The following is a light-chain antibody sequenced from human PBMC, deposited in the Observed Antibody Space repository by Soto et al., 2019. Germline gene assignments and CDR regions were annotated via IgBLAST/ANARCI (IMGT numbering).Light chain of an antibody. Sequence: QSALTQPASVSGSPGQSITISCTGTSSDVGGYNYVSCYQQHPGKAPKLMIYYVSNRPSGVSNRFSGSKSGNTASLTISGLQAEDEADYYCISYTSSSTLVVFGGGTKLTVL. V-gene: IGLV2-14*01. CDR3: ISYTSSSTLVV. CDR1: SSDVGGYNY. J-gene: IGLJ2*01. CDR2: YVS.